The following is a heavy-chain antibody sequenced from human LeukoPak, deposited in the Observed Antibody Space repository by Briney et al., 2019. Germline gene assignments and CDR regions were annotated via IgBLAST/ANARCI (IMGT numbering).Heavy chain of an antibody. CDR1: GYTFTSYG. D-gene: IGHD3-22*01. CDR3: ARGPPHYYDYHYFDP. V-gene: IGHV1-18*01. J-gene: IGHJ5*02. Sequence: ASVKVSCKASGYTFTSYGISWVRQAPGQGLEWMGCISAYNGNTNYAQKLQGRVTMTTDTSTSTAYMELRSLRSDDTAVYYCARGPPHYYDYHYFDPWGQGTLVTVSS. CDR2: ISAYNGNT.